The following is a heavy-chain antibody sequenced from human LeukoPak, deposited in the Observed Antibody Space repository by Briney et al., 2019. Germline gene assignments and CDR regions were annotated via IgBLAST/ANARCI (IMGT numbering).Heavy chain of an antibody. J-gene: IGHJ5*02. Sequence: GGSLRLSCEASGFTFSDYSMNWVRQAPGKGLEWVSSISSSSSYIYYADSVKGRFTISRDNAKNSLYLQMNSLRAEDTAVYYCAKDTQHYAGGWFDPWGQGTLVTVSS. V-gene: IGHV3-21*04. D-gene: IGHD3-16*01. CDR2: ISSSSSYI. CDR1: GFTFSDYS. CDR3: AKDTQHYAGGWFDP.